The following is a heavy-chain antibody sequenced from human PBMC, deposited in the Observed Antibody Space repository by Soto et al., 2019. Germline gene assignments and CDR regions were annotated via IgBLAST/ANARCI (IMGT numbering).Heavy chain of an antibody. CDR2: IYYSGST. V-gene: IGHV4-39*01. J-gene: IGHJ6*02. Sequence: SETLSLTCTFAGCSISSISYYWGWIRQPPGKGLEWIGSIYYSGSTYYNPSLKSRVTISVDTSKNQFSLKLSSVTAADTAVYYCASLDFWSGYAQSAYGMDVWGQGTTVT. CDR1: GCSISSISYY. CDR3: ASLDFWSGYAQSAYGMDV. D-gene: IGHD3-3*01.